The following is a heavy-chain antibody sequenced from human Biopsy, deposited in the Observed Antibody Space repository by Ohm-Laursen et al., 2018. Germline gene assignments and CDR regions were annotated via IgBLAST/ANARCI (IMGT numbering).Heavy chain of an antibody. J-gene: IGHJ3*02. V-gene: IGHV3-48*03. CDR1: GFTFSSYE. Sequence: GSLRLSCAASGFTFSSYEMNWVRQALGKGLEWVSYISSSGSTIYYADSLKGRFTISRDNAKNSLYLQMNSLRAEDTAVYYCARDGIVGARFNAFDIWGQGTMVTVSS. CDR3: ARDGIVGARFNAFDI. CDR2: ISSSGSTI. D-gene: IGHD1-26*01.